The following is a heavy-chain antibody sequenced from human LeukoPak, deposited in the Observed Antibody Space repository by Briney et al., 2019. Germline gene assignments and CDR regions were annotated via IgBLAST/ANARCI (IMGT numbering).Heavy chain of an antibody. CDR3: ARAEHGGFDWLSHDYYYYYMDV. CDR2: IYYSGST. D-gene: IGHD3-9*01. CDR1: GGSISNYY. V-gene: IGHV4-59*01. Sequence: SETLSLTCTVSGGSISNYYWSWIRQPPGKGLEWIGYIYYSGSTNYNPSLKSRVTISVDTSKNQFSLKLRSVTAADTAVYYCARAEHGGFDWLSHDYYYYYMDVWGKGTTVTISS. J-gene: IGHJ6*03.